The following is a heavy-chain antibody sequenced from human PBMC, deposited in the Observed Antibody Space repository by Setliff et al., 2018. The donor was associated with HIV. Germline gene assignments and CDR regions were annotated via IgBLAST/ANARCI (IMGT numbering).Heavy chain of an antibody. Sequence: SETLSLTCTVSYGSISGHYWTWIRQPPGKGLEWIGYIHHSGGTQYNPSLMSRLTMSVDSSKNQFSLSLSSVTAADTAVYYCARLPDINSWPFDYWARGTLGTV. CDR2: IHHSGGT. V-gene: IGHV4-59*11. J-gene: IGHJ4*02. CDR3: ARLPDINSWPFDY. CDR1: YGSISGHY. D-gene: IGHD6-13*01.